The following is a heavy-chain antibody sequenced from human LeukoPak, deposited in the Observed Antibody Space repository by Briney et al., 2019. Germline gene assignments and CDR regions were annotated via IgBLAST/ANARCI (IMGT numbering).Heavy chain of an antibody. J-gene: IGHJ5*02. CDR2: IIGSGGTT. V-gene: IGHV3-23*01. CDR1: GFTVSSYA. Sequence: HPGRSLSLSCAPYGFTVSSYAISWVRQAAGKGREWDSAIIGSGGTTYYADSVEGRFTIARDNTKSTLYVQMHSLRAEATAVYSYAIVVSARQETIDPWGQGTLVTISS. D-gene: IGHD2-2*01. CDR3: AIVVSARQETIDP.